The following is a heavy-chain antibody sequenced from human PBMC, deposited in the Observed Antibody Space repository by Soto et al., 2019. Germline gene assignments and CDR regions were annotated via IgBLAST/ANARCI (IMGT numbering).Heavy chain of an antibody. CDR2: IYPGDSDT. Sequence: GESLKISCKGSGYSFTNYWIAWVRQMPWKGLEWMGIIYPGDSDTRYSPSFQGQVTISADKSINTAYLQWSSLKASDTAMYYCARGESSSYNWFDPWGLGTLVTVSS. CDR3: ARGESSSYNWFDP. V-gene: IGHV5-51*01. CDR1: GYSFTNYW. D-gene: IGHD6-6*01. J-gene: IGHJ5*02.